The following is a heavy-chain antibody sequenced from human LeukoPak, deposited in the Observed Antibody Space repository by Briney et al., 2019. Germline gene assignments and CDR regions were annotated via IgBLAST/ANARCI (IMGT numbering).Heavy chain of an antibody. J-gene: IGHJ3*02. CDR3: AREGDYGTAFDI. CDR2: IYYSGST. CDR1: SGSISSSSYY. Sequence: SETLSLTCTVSSGSISSSSYYWGWIRQLPGKGLEWIGSIYYSGSTYYNPSLKSRVTISVDTSKNQFSLKLSSVTAADTAVYYCAREGDYGTAFDIWGQGTMVTVSS. D-gene: IGHD4-17*01. V-gene: IGHV4-39*07.